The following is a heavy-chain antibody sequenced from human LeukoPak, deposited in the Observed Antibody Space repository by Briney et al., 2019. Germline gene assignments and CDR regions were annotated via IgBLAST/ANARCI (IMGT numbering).Heavy chain of an antibody. D-gene: IGHD2-15*01. CDR2: IYYSGST. V-gene: IGHV4-59*01. CDR3: ARDRRSGEDSNF. Sequence: SETLSLTCTVSGGSIRSYYWSWIRQPPRKGLEWIGYIYYSGSTNYNPSLKSRVTISVDTSKNQIYLKLSSVTAADTAVYYCARDRRSGEDSNFWGQGTLVTVSS. J-gene: IGHJ4*02. CDR1: GGSIRSYY.